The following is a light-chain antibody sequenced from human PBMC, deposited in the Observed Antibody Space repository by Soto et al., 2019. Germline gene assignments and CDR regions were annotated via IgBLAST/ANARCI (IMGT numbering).Light chain of an antibody. CDR3: LQHYAFPFT. CDR1: QDIGTS. J-gene: IGKJ3*01. Sequence: DIQMTQSPSSLSASVGGRVTITCRTSQDIGTSLDWFQQKPGTAPKRLIYTISDLQSGVPSRFSGGGSGTEFTLTISSLQPEDSATYYCLQHYAFPFTFGPGTKVHV. CDR2: TIS. V-gene: IGKV1-17*01.